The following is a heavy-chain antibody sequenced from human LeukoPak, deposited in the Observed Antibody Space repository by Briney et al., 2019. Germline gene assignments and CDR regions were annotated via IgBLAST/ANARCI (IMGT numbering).Heavy chain of an antibody. CDR1: GYTFDTYW. D-gene: IGHD3-10*01. J-gene: IGHJ4*02. CDR2: VYPRDSDT. Sequence: GESLKISCKGSGYTFDTYWIGWVRQMPGKGLEWMGIVYPRDSDTRYSPSFQGQVTILVDKSISTAYLQWSSLKAPDTAMYYCARHSSEGDYWGQGTLVTVSS. V-gene: IGHV5-51*01. CDR3: ARHSSEGDY.